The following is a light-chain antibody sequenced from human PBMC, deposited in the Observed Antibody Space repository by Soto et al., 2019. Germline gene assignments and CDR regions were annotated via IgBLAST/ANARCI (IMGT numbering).Light chain of an antibody. V-gene: IGLV2-8*01. CDR2: EVN. CDR1: SSDVGSYDY. Sequence: QSVLTQPPSASGSPGQSVAISCTGTSSDVGSYDYVSWYQHHPGKAPKLMIYEVNKRPSGVPDRFSGSKSGTSATLGITGLQTGDEADYYCGTWDSSLSAYVFGTGTKVTVL. CDR3: GTWDSSLSAYV. J-gene: IGLJ1*01.